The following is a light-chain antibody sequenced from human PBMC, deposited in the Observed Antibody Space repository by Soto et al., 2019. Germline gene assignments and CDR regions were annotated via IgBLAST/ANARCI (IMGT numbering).Light chain of an antibody. CDR3: QHYNTYPWT. CDR2: KAS. V-gene: IGKV1-5*03. J-gene: IGKJ1*01. CDR1: QSISVW. Sequence: DIKMTQSPSTLSASVGDRVTITFRASQSISVWLAWYQQKAGKAPNLLIYKASRLESGVPSRFSGSGSGTEFTLTISSLQPGDFATYYYQHYNTYPWTFGQGTKVDIK.